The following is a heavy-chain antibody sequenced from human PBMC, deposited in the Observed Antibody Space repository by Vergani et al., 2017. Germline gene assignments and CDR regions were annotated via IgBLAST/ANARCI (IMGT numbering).Heavy chain of an antibody. CDR3: AKGVPQFNWFDP. Sequence: EVQLLESGGGLVQPGGSLRLSCAASGFTFSSYAMSWVRQAPGKGLEWVSAISGSGGSTYYADSVKGRFTISRDNSNNTLYLQMKRLKAEDTAVYSVAKGVPQFNWFDPWGQGTLVTVSS. V-gene: IGHV3-23*01. J-gene: IGHJ5*02. D-gene: IGHD3-10*01. CDR2: ISGSGGST. CDR1: GFTFSSYA.